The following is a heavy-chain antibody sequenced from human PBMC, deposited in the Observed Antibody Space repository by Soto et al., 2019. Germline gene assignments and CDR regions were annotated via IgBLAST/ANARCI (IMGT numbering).Heavy chain of an antibody. V-gene: IGHV1-18*04. CDR3: ARVPKAGYYYASSGYSHFDY. J-gene: IGHJ4*02. CDR1: GYTFTSYG. CDR2: ISAYNGNT. D-gene: IGHD3-22*01. Sequence: QVQLVQSGAEVKKPGASVKVSCKASGYTFTSYGISWVRQAPGQGLEWMGWISAYNGNTNYAQKLQGRVTMTTDTSTSTAYMELRSLRSDDTAVYYCARVPKAGYYYASSGYSHFDYWGQGTLVTVSS.